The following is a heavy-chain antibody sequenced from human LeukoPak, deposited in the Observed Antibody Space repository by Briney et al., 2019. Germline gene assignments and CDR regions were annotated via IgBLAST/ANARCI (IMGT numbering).Heavy chain of an antibody. D-gene: IGHD2-2*02. CDR3: AKYPWRYFDY. CDR2: ISSSGSTI. V-gene: IGHV3-48*03. Sequence: GGSLRLSCAASGFTFSSYEMNWVRQAPGKGLEWVSYISSSGSTIYYADSVKGRFTISRDNAKNSLYLQMNSLRVEDTAVYYCAKYPWRYFDYWGQGTLVTVSS. J-gene: IGHJ4*02. CDR1: GFTFSSYE.